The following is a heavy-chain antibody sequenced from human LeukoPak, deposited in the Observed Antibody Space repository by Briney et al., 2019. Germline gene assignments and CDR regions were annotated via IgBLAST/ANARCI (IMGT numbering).Heavy chain of an antibody. CDR2: ICGSGGTT. CDR3: GRNLYAEFWSGSVDY. J-gene: IGHJ4*02. CDR1: GFSFSSYA. Sequence: GGSLRLSCEASGFSFSSYATSWVRPAPGRGLEWVSGICGSGGTTYYAGSVKGRFTISKEISKNTLDLEKSSLRAGDTAVDYCGRNLYAEFWSGSVDYWGRGTLVTVSS. V-gene: IGHV3-23*01. D-gene: IGHD3-3*01.